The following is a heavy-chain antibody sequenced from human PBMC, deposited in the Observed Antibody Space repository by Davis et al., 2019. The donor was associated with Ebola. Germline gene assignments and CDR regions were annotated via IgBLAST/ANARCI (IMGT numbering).Heavy chain of an antibody. J-gene: IGHJ5*02. V-gene: IGHV3-7*03. CDR2: ITKEGSEK. CDR1: GFTFNTYW. Sequence: PGGSLRLSCSASGFTFNTYWMSWVRQAPGGGLERVANITKEGSEKYHVDSVKGRFAISRDNAKNSLYLQINSLRAEDTALYYCVTEYSSGRYGWFDPWGQGTLVTVSS. CDR3: VTEYSSGRYGWFDP. D-gene: IGHD3-10*01.